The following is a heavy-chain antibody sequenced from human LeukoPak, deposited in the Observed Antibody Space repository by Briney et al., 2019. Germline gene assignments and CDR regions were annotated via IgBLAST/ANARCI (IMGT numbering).Heavy chain of an antibody. J-gene: IGHJ4*02. V-gene: IGHV3-7*01. CDR3: ARAREITVSGTDYFDY. CDR2: IKHDGSGP. CDR1: GFTFSNYW. D-gene: IGHD6-19*01. Sequence: GGSLRLSCAVSGFTFSNYWMTWVRQVPGKGLEWVANIKHDGSGPSYLDSVRGRFTISRDNARNSLSLQMTSLRAEDTAVYYCARAREITVSGTDYFDYWGQGTLVTVSS.